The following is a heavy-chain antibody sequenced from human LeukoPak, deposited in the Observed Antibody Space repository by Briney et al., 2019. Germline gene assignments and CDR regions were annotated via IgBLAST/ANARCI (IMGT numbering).Heavy chain of an antibody. J-gene: IGHJ4*02. CDR2: ISSSSSYI. CDR1: GFTFSSYS. Sequence: GGSLRLSCAASGFTFSSYSMNWVLQAPGKGLEWVSSISSSSSYIYYADSVKGRFTISRDNAKNSLYLQMNSLRAEDTAVYYCARAYCSGGSCYPFDYWGQGTLVTVSS. CDR3: ARAYCSGGSCYPFDY. V-gene: IGHV3-21*01. D-gene: IGHD2-15*01.